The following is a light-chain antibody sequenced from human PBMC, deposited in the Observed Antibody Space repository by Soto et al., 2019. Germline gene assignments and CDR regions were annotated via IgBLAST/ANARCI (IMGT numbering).Light chain of an antibody. CDR3: SAWDNSLNGYV. Sequence: QSVLTQPLSVSASPGQRVTISCSGGSSNIGSNTVAWYQHLPGTAPPRLIFTAGQRPSGVPGRFSGSKSGTSASLAISGLQSEDEGDYSCSAWDNSLNGYVFGPGTTLTV. CDR2: TAG. J-gene: IGLJ1*01. CDR1: SSNIGSNT. V-gene: IGLV1-44*01.